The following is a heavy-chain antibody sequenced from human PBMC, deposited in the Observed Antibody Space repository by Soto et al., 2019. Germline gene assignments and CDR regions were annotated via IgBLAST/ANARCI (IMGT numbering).Heavy chain of an antibody. CDR2: ITSTSLYI. CDR3: ARVGEQQLVLDYYYAMDV. CDR1: GFTFNASN. D-gene: IGHD3-10*01. Sequence: EVQLVESGGGLVKPGGSLRLSCAASGFTFNASNMNWVRQAPGKGLEWVSSITSTSLYIYYTDSIKGRFTISRDNAKNSLYLQMDSLRAEDSAVYYCARVGEQQLVLDYYYAMDVWGRCTTVTVSS. J-gene: IGHJ6*02. V-gene: IGHV3-21*01.